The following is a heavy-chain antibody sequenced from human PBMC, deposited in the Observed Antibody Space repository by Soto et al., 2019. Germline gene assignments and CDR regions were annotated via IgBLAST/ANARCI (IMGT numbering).Heavy chain of an antibody. CDR3: ARVRYCSGGSCYSGVWY. J-gene: IGHJ4*02. Sequence: EVQLVQSGAEVKKPGESLKISCKGSGYSFTSYWIGWVRQMPGKGLEWMGIIYPGDSDTRYSPSFQGQVTISADKSISTAYLQGSSLKASDTAMYYCARVRYCSGGSCYSGVWYWGQGTLVTVSS. CDR1: GYSFTSYW. V-gene: IGHV5-51*01. D-gene: IGHD2-15*01. CDR2: IYPGDSDT.